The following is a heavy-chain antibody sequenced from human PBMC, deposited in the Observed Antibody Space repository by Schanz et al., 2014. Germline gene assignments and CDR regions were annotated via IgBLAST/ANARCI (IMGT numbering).Heavy chain of an antibody. Sequence: QMQLVESGGGLVKPGGSLRLSCVASGFSFSDSFMSWIRQTPEKGLEWIAFMSHSGGVIYYAESVRGRFFISRDNANSSLYLQMNSLRAEDTAVYYCAKVRYSSGWRGDYCAEWGHGTLVTVAS. V-gene: IGHV3-11*01. J-gene: IGHJ4*01. CDR3: AKVRYSSGWRGDYCAE. CDR1: GFSFSDSF. D-gene: IGHD6-25*01. CDR2: MSHSGGVI.